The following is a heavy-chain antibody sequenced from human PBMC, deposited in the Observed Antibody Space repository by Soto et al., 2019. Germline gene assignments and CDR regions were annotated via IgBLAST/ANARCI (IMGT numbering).Heavy chain of an antibody. CDR2: ISSSSSYI. V-gene: IGHV3-21*01. CDR3: GIRVTVSAFDF. Sequence: SQATGKGLEWVSSISSSSSYIYYADSVKGRFTISRDNAKNSLYLQMNSLRADFMAVYDCGIRVTVSAFDFWRKGTIVIVFS. D-gene: IGHD4-17*01. J-gene: IGHJ3*01.